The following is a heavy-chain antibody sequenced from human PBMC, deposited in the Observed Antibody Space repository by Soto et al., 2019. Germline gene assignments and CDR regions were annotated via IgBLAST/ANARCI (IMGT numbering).Heavy chain of an antibody. CDR3: AHPRGFGVFDGYGS. J-gene: IGHJ6*01. Sequence: GGSLRLSCAASGFTFSTYAMSWVRQAPGKGLEWVSAISNSGGTIYYADSVQGRFTISRDNSMNTLFLQMHSLRIEDTAVYYCAHPRGFGVFDGYGSWGQGRMGSVSS. D-gene: IGHD3-10*01. V-gene: IGHV3-23*01. CDR2: ISNSGGTI. CDR1: GFTFSTYA.